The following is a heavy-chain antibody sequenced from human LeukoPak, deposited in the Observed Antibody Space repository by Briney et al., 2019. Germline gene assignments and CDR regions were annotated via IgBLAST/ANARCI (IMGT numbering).Heavy chain of an antibody. CDR2: ISYDGSNK. Sequence: GGSLRLSCAASGFTFSSYAMHWVRQAPGKGLEWVAVISYDGSNKYYADSVKGRFTISRDNSKNTLYLQMNNLRDEDTAVYYCAREYSGDYAGCDYWAQGTLVTVSS. V-gene: IGHV3-30*04. D-gene: IGHD4-17*01. CDR3: AREYSGDYAGCDY. CDR1: GFTFSSYA. J-gene: IGHJ4*02.